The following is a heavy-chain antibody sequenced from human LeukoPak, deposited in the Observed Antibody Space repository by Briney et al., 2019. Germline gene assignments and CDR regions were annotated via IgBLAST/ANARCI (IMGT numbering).Heavy chain of an antibody. CDR3: ARGGLGTSYWYYAFDI. CDR1: GGSISSGGYY. CDR2: ISYSGST. V-gene: IGHV4-31*03. Sequence: SETLSLTCTVSGGSISSGGYYWNWIRQHPGKGLEWIGYISYSGSTHHNPSLKSRVTISVDTSKNQFSLKLTSVTAADTAVYCCARGGLGTSYWYYAFDIWGQGTMVTVSS. J-gene: IGHJ3*02. D-gene: IGHD2-2*01.